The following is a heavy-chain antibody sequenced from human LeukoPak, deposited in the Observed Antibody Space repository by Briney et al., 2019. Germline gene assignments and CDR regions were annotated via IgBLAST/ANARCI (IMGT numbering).Heavy chain of an antibody. CDR1: GFTFSNYW. J-gene: IGHJ4*02. CDR3: ASTQTFDY. Sequence: PGGSLRLSCAASGFTFSNYWMSWVRQAPGKGLEWVANINPDGSEKNYVDSVKGRFTLSRDNAQKSLYLQMNSLRAEDTAVYYCASTQTFDYWGQGTLVTVS. D-gene: IGHD2-15*01. CDR2: INPDGSEK. V-gene: IGHV3-7*01.